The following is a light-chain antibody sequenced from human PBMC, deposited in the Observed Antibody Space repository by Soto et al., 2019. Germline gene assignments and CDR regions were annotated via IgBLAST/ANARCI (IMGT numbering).Light chain of an antibody. V-gene: IGKV3-20*01. Sequence: DIVLTQSPGTLSLSPGERATLSCRASQSVSSYLAWYQQKPGQAPRLLIYGVSSRATGIPDRFSGSGSGTDFTLTISRLEPEDFAVYYCQQYVTSHLTFGGGTKVEIK. J-gene: IGKJ4*01. CDR3: QQYVTSHLT. CDR1: QSVSSY. CDR2: GVS.